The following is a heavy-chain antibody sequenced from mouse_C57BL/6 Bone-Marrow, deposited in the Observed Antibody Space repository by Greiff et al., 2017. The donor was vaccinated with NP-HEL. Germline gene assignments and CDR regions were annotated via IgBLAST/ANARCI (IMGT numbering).Heavy chain of an antibody. CDR2: IWSGGST. CDR3: ARKRDYWYFDV. V-gene: IGHV2-2*01. CDR1: GFSLTSYG. Sequence: QVQLKESGPGLVQPSQCLSITCTVSGFSLTSYGVHWVRQSPGKGLEWLGVIWSGGSTDYNAAFISRLSISKDNSKSQVFFKMNSLQADDTAIYYCARKRDYWYFDVWGTGTTVTVSS. J-gene: IGHJ1*03.